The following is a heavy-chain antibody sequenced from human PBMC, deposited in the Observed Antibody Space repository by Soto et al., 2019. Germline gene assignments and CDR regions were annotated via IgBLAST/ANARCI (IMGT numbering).Heavy chain of an antibody. CDR3: ARYSRTMVRGPYFDY. V-gene: IGHV4-31*03. D-gene: IGHD3-10*01. Sequence: PSETLSLTCTVSGGSISSGGYYWSWIRQHPGKGLEWIGYIYYSGSTYYNPSLKSRVTISVDTSKNQFSLKLSSVTAADTAVYYCARYSRTMVRGPYFDYWGQGTLVTVSS. CDR2: IYYSGST. J-gene: IGHJ4*02. CDR1: GGSISSGGYY.